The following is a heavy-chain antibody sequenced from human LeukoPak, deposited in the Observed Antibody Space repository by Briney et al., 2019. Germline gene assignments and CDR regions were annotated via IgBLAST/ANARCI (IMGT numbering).Heavy chain of an antibody. Sequence: SETLSLTCTVSGGSISGYYWSWIRQPPGKGLEWIGEINHSGSTNYNPSLKSRVTISVDTSKNQFSLKLSSVTAADTAVYYCARVRTINSSSWYPNWFDPWGQGTLVTVSA. CDR2: INHSGST. D-gene: IGHD6-13*01. J-gene: IGHJ5*02. CDR1: GGSISGYY. CDR3: ARVRTINSSSWYPNWFDP. V-gene: IGHV4-34*01.